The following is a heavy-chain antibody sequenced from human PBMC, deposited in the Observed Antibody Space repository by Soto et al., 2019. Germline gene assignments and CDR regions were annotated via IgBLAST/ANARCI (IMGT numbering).Heavy chain of an antibody. V-gene: IGHV4-59*01. CDR3: ARDQGGEVLKGSGMDV. CDR1: GDSISRYY. CDR2: IYYSGET. Sequence: QVQLQESGPGLVKPSETLSLTCTVSGDSISRYYWSWIRLSPGKGLEWIGYIYYSGETNYNPSVKSRVTISVDRTKNQCSLKLSSVTAADTAVYSCARDQGGEVLKGSGMDVWGQGTTVTVSS. J-gene: IGHJ6*02. D-gene: IGHD3-10*01.